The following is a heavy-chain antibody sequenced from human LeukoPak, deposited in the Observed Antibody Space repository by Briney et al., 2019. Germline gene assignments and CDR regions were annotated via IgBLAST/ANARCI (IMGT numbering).Heavy chain of an antibody. V-gene: IGHV4-34*01. Sequence: PSETLSLTCAVYGGSFSGYYWSWIRQPPGKGLEWIGEINHSGSTNYNPSLKSRVTISVGTSKNQFSLKLSSETAADTAVYYCARRAVYCSGGSCLSPFDYWGQGTLVTVSS. D-gene: IGHD2-15*01. J-gene: IGHJ4*02. CDR3: ARRAVYCSGGSCLSPFDY. CDR1: GGSFSGYY. CDR2: INHSGST.